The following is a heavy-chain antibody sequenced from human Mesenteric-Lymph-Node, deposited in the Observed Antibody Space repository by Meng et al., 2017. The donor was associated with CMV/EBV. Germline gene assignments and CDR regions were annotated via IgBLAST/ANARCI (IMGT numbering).Heavy chain of an antibody. CDR2: ISYDGSNK. V-gene: IGHV3-30-3*01. D-gene: IGHD6-13*01. Sequence: GESLKISCAASGFTFSSYAMNWVRQAPGKGLEWVAVISYDGSNKYYADSVKGRFTISRDNSKNTLYLQMNSLRAEDTAVYYCARELAAAGILDYWGQGTLVTVSS. CDR1: GFTFSSYA. CDR3: ARELAAAGILDY. J-gene: IGHJ4*02.